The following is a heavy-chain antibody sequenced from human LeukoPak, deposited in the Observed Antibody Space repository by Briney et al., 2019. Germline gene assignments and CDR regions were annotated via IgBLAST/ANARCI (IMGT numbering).Heavy chain of an antibody. J-gene: IGHJ6*02. CDR1: GFTFSSYA. V-gene: IGHV3-30-3*01. Sequence: GRSLRLSCAASGFTFSSYAMHWVRQAPGKGLEWVAVISYDGSNKYYADSVKGRFTISRDNSKNTLYLQMNSLRAEDTAVYYCAKEDYDYVWGSQSGMDVWGQGTTVTVSS. D-gene: IGHD3-16*01. CDR2: ISYDGSNK. CDR3: AKEDYDYVWGSQSGMDV.